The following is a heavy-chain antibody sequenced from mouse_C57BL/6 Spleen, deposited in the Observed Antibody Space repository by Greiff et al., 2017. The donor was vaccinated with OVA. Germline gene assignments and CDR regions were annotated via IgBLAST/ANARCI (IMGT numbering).Heavy chain of an antibody. D-gene: IGHD3-2*02. Sequence: VHVKQSGAELVKPGASVKLSCTASGFNIKDYYMHWVKQRTEQGLEWIGRIDPEDGETKYAPKFQGKATITADKYSNTAYLQLSSLTAEDTAVYYCARETAQATFAYWGQGTLVTVSA. V-gene: IGHV14-2*01. J-gene: IGHJ3*01. CDR3: ARETAQATFAY. CDR2: IDPEDGET. CDR1: GFNIKDYY.